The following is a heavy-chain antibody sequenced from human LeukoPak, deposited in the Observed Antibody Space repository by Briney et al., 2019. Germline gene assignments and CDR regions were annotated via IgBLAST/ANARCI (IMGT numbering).Heavy chain of an antibody. CDR3: AKVLSPYFLGPYYFDY. CDR2: ISGSGGST. J-gene: IGHJ4*02. CDR1: GFTVSSNY. Sequence: PGGSLRLSCAASGFTVSSNYMSWVRQAPGKGLEWVSAISGSGGSTYYADSVKGRFTISRDNSKNTLYLQMNSLRAEDTAVYYCAKVLSPYFLGPYYFDYWGQGTLVTVSS. V-gene: IGHV3-23*01. D-gene: IGHD3-3*01.